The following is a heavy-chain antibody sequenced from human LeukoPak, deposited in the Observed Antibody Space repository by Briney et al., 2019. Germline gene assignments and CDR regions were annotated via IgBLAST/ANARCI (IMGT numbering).Heavy chain of an antibody. CDR1: GFTFSNYW. Sequence: PGGSLRLSCRASGFTFSNYWMTWVRQAPGKGMEWVANIKQDGREKYYVDSVTGRFTISRDNAKNLLFLQMSSLSPEDTAVYYCARKAGKMFDYWGQGTLVTASS. J-gene: IGHJ4*02. V-gene: IGHV3-7*01. D-gene: IGHD6-19*01. CDR3: ARKAGKMFDY. CDR2: IKQDGREK.